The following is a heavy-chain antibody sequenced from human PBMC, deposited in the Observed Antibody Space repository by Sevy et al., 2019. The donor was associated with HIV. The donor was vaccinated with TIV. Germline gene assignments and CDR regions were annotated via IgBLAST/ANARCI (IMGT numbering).Heavy chain of an antibody. CDR2: ISYDGSHK. V-gene: IGHV3-30-3*01. CDR3: AGEGGYSIDWWPGDY. D-gene: IGHD3-9*01. CDR1: GFTFSTHA. Sequence: GGSLRLSCAASGFTFSTHAMHWVRQAPGKGLQWVSPISYDGSHKYYADSVKGRFTVSRDDSKNTVFLQLSSLRPEDTAVYYCAGEGGYSIDWWPGDYWGQGTLVTVSS. J-gene: IGHJ4*02.